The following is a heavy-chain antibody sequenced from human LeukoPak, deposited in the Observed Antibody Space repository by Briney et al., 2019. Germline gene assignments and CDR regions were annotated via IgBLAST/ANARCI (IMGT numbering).Heavy chain of an antibody. CDR1: GGTFSSYA. CDR2: IIPIFGTA. CDR3: ASHYYDSSGYYYGFDY. Sequence: AASVTVSCKASGGTFSSYAINWVRQAPGQGLEWMGGIIPIFGTANYAQKFQGRVTITADESTSTAYMELSSLRSEDTAVYYCASHYYDSSGYYYGFDYWGQGTLVTVSS. J-gene: IGHJ4*02. V-gene: IGHV1-69*19. D-gene: IGHD3-22*01.